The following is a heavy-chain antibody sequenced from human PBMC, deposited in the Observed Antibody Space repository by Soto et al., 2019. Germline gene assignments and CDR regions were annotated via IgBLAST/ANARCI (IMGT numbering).Heavy chain of an antibody. CDR1: GYTFTSYG. D-gene: IGHD2-21*02. CDR2: ISAYNGNT. CDR3: ASGGTYCGGDCYPYDDAFDI. J-gene: IGHJ3*02. Sequence: ASVKVSCKASGYTFTSYGISWVRQAPGQGLEWMGWISAYNGNTNYAQKLQGRVTMTTDTSTSTAYMELRSLRSDDTAVYYCASGGTYCGGDCYPYDDAFDIWGQGTMVTVSS. V-gene: IGHV1-18*01.